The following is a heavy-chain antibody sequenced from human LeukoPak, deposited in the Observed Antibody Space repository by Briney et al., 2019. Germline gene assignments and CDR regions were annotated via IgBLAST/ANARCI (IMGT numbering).Heavy chain of an antibody. J-gene: IGHJ4*02. D-gene: IGHD2-2*01. CDR3: AKDRYVSPTARRGRESDY. Sequence: GGSLRLSCAASGFIFSGYGMHWVRQAPGKGLEWVAFIQYDGSNKYYAASVKGRFTISRDNSKNTLYLQMNSMRAEDTAVYYCAKDRYVSPTARRGRESDYWGQGTLVTVSS. V-gene: IGHV3-30*02. CDR2: IQYDGSNK. CDR1: GFIFSGYG.